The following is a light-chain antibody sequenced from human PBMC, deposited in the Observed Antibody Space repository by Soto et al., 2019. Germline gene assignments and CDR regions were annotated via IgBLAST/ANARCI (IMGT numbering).Light chain of an antibody. CDR2: DVS. V-gene: IGLV2-11*01. CDR1: SSDVGGYNY. J-gene: IGLJ1*01. CDR3: CSYAGRYTYV. Sequence: QSALTQPRSVSGSPEQSVSISCTGTSSDVGGYNYVSWYQQHPGKAPKVMIYDVSKRPSGVPDRFSGSKSGNTASLTISGLQSEDEADYYCCSYAGRYTYVFGTGTKVTVL.